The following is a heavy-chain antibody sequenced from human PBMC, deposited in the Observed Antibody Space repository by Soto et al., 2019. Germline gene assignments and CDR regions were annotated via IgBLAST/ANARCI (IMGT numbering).Heavy chain of an antibody. V-gene: IGHV4-39*01. CDR2: IYYSGST. D-gene: IGHD3-9*01. Sequence: SETLSLTCTVSGGSISSSSYYWGWICQPPGKGLEWIGSIYYSGSTYYNPSLKSRVTISVDTSKNQFSLKLSSVTAADTAVYYCANSQRDYDILTGYYGTVYFDYWGQGTLVTVSS. CDR1: GGSISSSSYY. CDR3: ANSQRDYDILTGYYGTVYFDY. J-gene: IGHJ4*02.